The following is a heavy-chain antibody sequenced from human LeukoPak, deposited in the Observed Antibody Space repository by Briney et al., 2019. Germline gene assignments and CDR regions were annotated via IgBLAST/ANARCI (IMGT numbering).Heavy chain of an antibody. D-gene: IGHD6-6*01. J-gene: IGHJ4*02. CDR3: DPHDSASQF. V-gene: IGHV3-30*04. CDR2: ISSDGRIQ. Sequence: GGSLRLSCAASGFTFSIYAMYWVRQAPGKGLEWVAFISSDGRIQYYAYSVKGRFTISRDNSKNTLFLQMNGLRDEDTAVYYCDPHDSASQFWGQGTLVTVSS. CDR1: GFTFSIYA.